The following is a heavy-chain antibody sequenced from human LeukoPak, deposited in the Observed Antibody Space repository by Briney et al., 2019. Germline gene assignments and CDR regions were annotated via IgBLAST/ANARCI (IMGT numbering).Heavy chain of an antibody. D-gene: IGHD3-3*01. CDR3: ARGYYDFGSGPPNWFDP. J-gene: IGHJ5*02. CDR2: ISAYNGNT. Sequence: ASVKVSCKASGYTFTSYGISWVRQAPGQGLEWMGWISAYNGNTNYAQKLQGRVSMTTDTSTSTAYMELRSLRSDDTAVYYCARGYYDFGSGPPNWFDPWGQGTLVTVSS. CDR1: GYTFTSYG. V-gene: IGHV1-18*01.